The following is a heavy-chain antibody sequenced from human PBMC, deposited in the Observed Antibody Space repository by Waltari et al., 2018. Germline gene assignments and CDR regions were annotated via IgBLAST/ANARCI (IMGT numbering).Heavy chain of an antibody. CDR1: GFTVSSNY. J-gene: IGHJ6*02. CDR2: IYSGGST. Sequence: EVQLVESGGGLIQPGGSLRLSCAASGFTVSSNYMSWVRQAPGKGLEWVSVIYSGGSTYSADSVKGRFTISRDNSKNTLYLQMNSLRAEDTAVYYCARGLQHYYYGMDVWGQGTTVTVSS. D-gene: IGHD2-2*01. V-gene: IGHV3-53*01. CDR3: ARGLQHYYYGMDV.